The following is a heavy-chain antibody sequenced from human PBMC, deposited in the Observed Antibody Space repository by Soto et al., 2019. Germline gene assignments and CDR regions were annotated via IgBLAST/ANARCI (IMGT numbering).Heavy chain of an antibody. V-gene: IGHV1-69*13. D-gene: IGHD5-12*01. J-gene: IGHJ3*02. CDR1: GGTFSSYA. CDR3: ARVGGYDLRWNAFDI. CDR2: IIPIFGTA. Sequence: SVKVSCRASGGTFSSYAISWVRQAPGQGLEWIGGIIPIFGTANYAQKFQGRVTITADESTSTAYMELSSLRSEDTAVYYCARVGGYDLRWNAFDIWGQGTMVTVSS.